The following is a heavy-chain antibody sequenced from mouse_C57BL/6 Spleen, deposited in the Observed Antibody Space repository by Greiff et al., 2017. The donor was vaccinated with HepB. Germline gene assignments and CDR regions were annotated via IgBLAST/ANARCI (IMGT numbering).Heavy chain of an antibody. V-gene: IGHV5-6*01. Sequence: EVQGVESGGDLVKPGGSLKLSCAASGFTFSSYGMSWVRQTPDKRLEWVATISSGGSYTYYPDSVKGRFTISRDNAKNTLYLQMSSLKSEDTAMYYCARQGYSRDYFDYWGQGTTLTVSS. CDR1: GFTFSSYG. CDR2: ISSGGSYT. CDR3: ARQGYSRDYFDY. J-gene: IGHJ2*01. D-gene: IGHD2-5*01.